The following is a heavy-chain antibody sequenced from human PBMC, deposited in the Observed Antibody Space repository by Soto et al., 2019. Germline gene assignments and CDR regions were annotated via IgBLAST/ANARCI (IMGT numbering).Heavy chain of an antibody. Sequence: PGGSLRLSCAASGFTFRSYAMSWVRQAPGKGLEWVSGISGSGGSTYYADSVKGRFTISRDNSKNTLYLQINSLTAEDTAVYYCAKVGIYCSDGVCTADWGQGTLVTGSS. CDR2: ISGSGGST. CDR3: AKVGIYCSDGVCTAD. D-gene: IGHD2-8*01. V-gene: IGHV3-23*01. CDR1: GFTFRSYA. J-gene: IGHJ4*02.